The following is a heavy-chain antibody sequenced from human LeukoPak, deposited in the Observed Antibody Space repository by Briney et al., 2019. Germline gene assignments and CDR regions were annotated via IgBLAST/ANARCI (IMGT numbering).Heavy chain of an antibody. CDR3: AKISGYDSASDY. D-gene: IGHD5-12*01. CDR1: GFTFSSYA. V-gene: IGHV3-23*01. J-gene: IGHJ4*02. Sequence: GGSLRLSCAASGFTFSSYAMSWVRQAPGKGLEWVSAISGSGGSTYYADCVKGRFTISRDNSKNTLYLQMNSLRAEDTAVYYCAKISGYDSASDYWGQGTLVTVSS. CDR2: ISGSGGST.